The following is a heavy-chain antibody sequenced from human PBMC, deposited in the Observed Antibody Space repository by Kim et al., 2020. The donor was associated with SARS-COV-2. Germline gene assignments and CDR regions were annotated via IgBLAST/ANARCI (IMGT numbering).Heavy chain of an antibody. CDR3: ARDCQRPSYSSGCNYDYYGWAL. CDR1: GYTFTSYG. CDR2: ISAYNGNT. D-gene: IGHD6-19*01. V-gene: IGHV1-18*01. J-gene: IGHJ6*02. Sequence: ASVKVSCKASGYTFTSYGISWVRQAPGQGLEWMGWISAYNGNTNYAQKLQGRVTMTTDTSTSTAYMELRSLRSDDTAVYYCARDCQRPSYSSGCNYDYYGWALWGRGTTVTLPS.